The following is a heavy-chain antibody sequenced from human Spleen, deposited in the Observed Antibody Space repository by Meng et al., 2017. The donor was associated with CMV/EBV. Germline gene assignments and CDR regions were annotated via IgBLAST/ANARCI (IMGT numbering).Heavy chain of an antibody. V-gene: IGHV3-30*04. Sequence: GESLKISCAASGFTFSAYAFHWVRQAPGKGLEWVALTSFDGTNNFYADSVKGQFTISRDNSKNTVYLQMNGLRTEDTAVYYCARVDTAYDLPLDFWGQGTLVTVSS. J-gene: IGHJ4*02. CDR1: GFTFSAYA. CDR3: ARVDTAYDLPLDF. D-gene: IGHD5-12*01. CDR2: TSFDGTNN.